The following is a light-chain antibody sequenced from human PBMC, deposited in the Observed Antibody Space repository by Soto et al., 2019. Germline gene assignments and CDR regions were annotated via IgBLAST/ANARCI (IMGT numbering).Light chain of an antibody. CDR1: QSVDSKY. V-gene: IGKV3-20*01. CDR2: AAS. J-gene: IGKJ1*01. CDR3: QQYDRSPPWT. Sequence: EIVLTQSPATLSLSPGETATLSCRASQSVDSKYLAGYQQKPGQAPSLLIYAASTRATGIPDRFSGAGSGTDLTLIIRRLEPEDFAVYYCQQYDRSPPWTFGQGTRVEVK.